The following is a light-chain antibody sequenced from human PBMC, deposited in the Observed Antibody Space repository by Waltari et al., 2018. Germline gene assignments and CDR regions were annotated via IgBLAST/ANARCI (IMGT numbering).Light chain of an antibody. J-gene: IGKJ4*01. CDR1: QSVSPL. V-gene: IGKV1-5*03. CDR3: QQYHSFSVT. CDR2: QAS. Sequence: DIQMNQSPSNLSASVGDTCTITCRSRQSVSPLLDWDQQKPGKALKLLIYQASNLENVAPSRFSGSGSGTEFTLTISSLQPDDFATYYCQQYHSFSVTFGGGTKVEIK.